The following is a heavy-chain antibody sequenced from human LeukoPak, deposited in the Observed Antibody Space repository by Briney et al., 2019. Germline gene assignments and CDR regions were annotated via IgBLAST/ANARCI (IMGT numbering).Heavy chain of an antibody. D-gene: IGHD6-19*01. CDR1: GSSISSYY. CDR2: IYYSGST. Sequence: PSETLSLTCTVSGSSISSYYWSWIRQPPGKGLEWIGYIYYSGSTNYNPSLKSRVTISVDTSKNQFSLKLSSVTAADTAVYYCARVVNSGWYRGGEGWFDPWGQGTLVTVSS. J-gene: IGHJ5*02. CDR3: ARVVNSGWYRGGEGWFDP. V-gene: IGHV4-59*01.